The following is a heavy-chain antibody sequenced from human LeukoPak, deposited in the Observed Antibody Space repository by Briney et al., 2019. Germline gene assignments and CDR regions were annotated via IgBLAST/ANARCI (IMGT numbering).Heavy chain of an antibody. CDR2: IGTASDT. CDR3: ARGPPRGKYYYMDV. D-gene: IGHD1-1*01. CDR1: GFTFSSFD. J-gene: IGHJ6*03. V-gene: IGHV3-13*01. Sequence: GGALRLSCAVSGFTFSSFDMLWVRQPTGQGLEGASTIGTASDTYYPGSVEGRFTLSRDNAKNSLYLQMNSLTAGDTAVYYCARGPPRGKYYYMDVWGKGTTVTVSS.